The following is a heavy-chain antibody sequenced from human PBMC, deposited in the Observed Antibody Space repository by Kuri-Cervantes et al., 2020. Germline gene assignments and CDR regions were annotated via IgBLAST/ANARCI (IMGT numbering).Heavy chain of an antibody. D-gene: IGHD3-10*01. Sequence: SVKVSCKASGGTFSSYAISWVRQAPGQGLEWMGGIIPIFGTANYAQKFQGRVTITADESTSTAYMELSSLRSEDTAVYYCVRDPAPFYDGSGSYFDYWGQGTLVTVSS. V-gene: IGHV1-69*13. CDR2: IIPIFGTA. J-gene: IGHJ4*02. CDR3: VRDPAPFYDGSGSYFDY. CDR1: GGTFSSYA.